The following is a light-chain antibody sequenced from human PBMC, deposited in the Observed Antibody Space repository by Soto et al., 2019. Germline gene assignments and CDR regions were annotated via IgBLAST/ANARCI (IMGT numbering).Light chain of an antibody. Sequence: DIQMTQSPSTLSASVGDRVTITCRASQSISTWLAWYQQEPGKAPKLLIYDASTLESGVPSRFSGSGSGTEFTLTISSLQPEDFATYYCQQFHSFSRTFGQGTKVDIK. CDR1: QSISTW. J-gene: IGKJ1*01. CDR2: DAS. V-gene: IGKV1-5*01. CDR3: QQFHSFSRT.